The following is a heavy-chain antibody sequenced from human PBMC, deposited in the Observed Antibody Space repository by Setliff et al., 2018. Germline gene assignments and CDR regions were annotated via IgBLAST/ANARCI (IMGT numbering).Heavy chain of an antibody. D-gene: IGHD7-27*01. CDR2: IYPGDSHT. CDR3: VRDLHWGFDY. J-gene: IGHJ4*02. Sequence: GESLKISCKGSGYSFSNFWIGWVRQMPGKGLEWMGIIYPGDSHTRYSPSFQGQVTMSADKSINTAYLQMNSLRAEDTSVYYCVRDLHWGFDYWGLGTLVTVSS. CDR1: GYSFSNFW. V-gene: IGHV5-51*01.